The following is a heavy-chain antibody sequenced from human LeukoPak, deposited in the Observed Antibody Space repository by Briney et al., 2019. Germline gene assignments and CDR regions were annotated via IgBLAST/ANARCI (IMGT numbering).Heavy chain of an antibody. CDR3: AVGYYYMDV. CDR1: GFTFSSYW. V-gene: IGHV3-7*01. CDR2: IKQDGSEE. J-gene: IGHJ6*03. D-gene: IGHD1-26*01. Sequence: GGSLRLSCAASGFTFSSYWMSWVRQAPGQGLEWVANIKQDGSEEYYVDSVKGRFTISRDNAKNSLYLQMNSLRAEDTAVYYCAVGYYYMDVWGKGTTVTVSS.